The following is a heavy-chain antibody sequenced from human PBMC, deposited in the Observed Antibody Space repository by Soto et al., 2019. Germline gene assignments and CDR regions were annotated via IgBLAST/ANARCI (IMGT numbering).Heavy chain of an antibody. CDR1: GGTFSSYS. CDR3: ARGIHTERYSYYGMAV. D-gene: IGHD2-2*02. J-gene: IGHJ6*02. CDR2: IIPIFGTA. V-gene: IGHV1-69*13. Sequence: SVKVSCKDSGGTFSSYSISWVRQSPGQGLEWMGGIIPIFGTANYAQKFQGRVTITADESTSTAYMELSSLRSEDTAVYYCARGIHTERYSYYGMAVWRQGTTVTVTS.